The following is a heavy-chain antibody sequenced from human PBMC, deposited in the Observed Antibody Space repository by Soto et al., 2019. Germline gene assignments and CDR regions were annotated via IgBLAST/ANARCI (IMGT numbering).Heavy chain of an antibody. CDR3: ARHQWDYGIYFGMDV. Sequence: WTWIHQHPGKGLEWIGHIYYSGTTDYNPSLKSRALISVDTSKNHFSLKLSSVTAADTAVYYCARHQWDYGIYFGMDVWGQGATVPVSS. CDR2: IYYSGTT. D-gene: IGHD4-17*01. J-gene: IGHJ6*02. V-gene: IGHV4-31*02.